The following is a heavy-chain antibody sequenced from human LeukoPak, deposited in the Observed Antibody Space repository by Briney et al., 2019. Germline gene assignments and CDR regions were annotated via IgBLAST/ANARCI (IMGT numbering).Heavy chain of an antibody. CDR1: GCTFSSYA. D-gene: IGHD4-17*01. Sequence: GGSLRLFCAPSGCTFSSYAMSWVRQAPGKGLEWVSAISGSGGSTYYADSVKGRFSISRDNSKNTLYLDMNSLRAGDTAVYYCARERDDYDDPGPLDYWGQGTLVTVSS. CDR2: ISGSGGST. CDR3: ARERDDYDDPGPLDY. J-gene: IGHJ4*02. V-gene: IGHV3-23*01.